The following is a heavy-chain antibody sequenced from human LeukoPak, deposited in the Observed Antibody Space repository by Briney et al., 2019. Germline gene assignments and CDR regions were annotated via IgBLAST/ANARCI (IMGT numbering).Heavy chain of an antibody. CDR1: GYTFTGYY. Sequence: ASVKVSCKASGYTFTGYYMHWVRQAPGQGIEWMGWINPNSGGTNYAQKFQGRVTMTRDTSISTAYMELSRLRSDDTAVYYCARGSTRYSSSWYSLGNWFDPWGQGTLVTVSS. CDR2: INPNSGGT. CDR3: ARGSTRYSSSWYSLGNWFDP. V-gene: IGHV1-2*02. J-gene: IGHJ5*02. D-gene: IGHD6-13*01.